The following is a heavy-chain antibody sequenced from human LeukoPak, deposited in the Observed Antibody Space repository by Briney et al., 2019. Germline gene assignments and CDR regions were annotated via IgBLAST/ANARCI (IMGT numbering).Heavy chain of an antibody. CDR3: AKGYCYDSSGYYSLIGDAFDI. Sequence: GRSLRLSCAASGFTCDDYAMHWVRQAPGKGLEWVSGISWNSGSIVYADSVKGRFTISRDNAKNSLYLQMNSLRAEDMALYYCAKGYCYDSSGYYSLIGDAFDIWGQGTMVTVSS. D-gene: IGHD3-22*01. CDR2: ISWNSGSI. V-gene: IGHV3-9*03. CDR1: GFTCDDYA. J-gene: IGHJ3*02.